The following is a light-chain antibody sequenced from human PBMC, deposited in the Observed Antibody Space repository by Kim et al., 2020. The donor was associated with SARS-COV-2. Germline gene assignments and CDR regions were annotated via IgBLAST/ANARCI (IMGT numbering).Light chain of an antibody. V-gene: IGKV1-33*01. CDR3: QQSGNVPPLT. J-gene: IGKJ4*01. CDR2: DAT. CDR1: QDIASY. Sequence: DIQMTQSPPSLSASLGERVTITCQSSQDIASYLNWYQQKPGRAPKLLISDATTLQAGVPSRFSGRGSGTDFTFTISSLQSEDIATYFCQQSGNVPPLTFGGGTKVDIK.